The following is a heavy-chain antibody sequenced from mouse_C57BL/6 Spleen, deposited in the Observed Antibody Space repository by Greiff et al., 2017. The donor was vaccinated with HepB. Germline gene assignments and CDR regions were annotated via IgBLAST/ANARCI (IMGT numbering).Heavy chain of an antibody. Sequence: VQLQESGPGLVQPSQSLSITCTVSGFSLTSYGVHWVRQSPGKGLEWLGVIWRGGSTDYNAAFMSRLSITKDNSKSQVILKMNSLQADDTAIYYCAKHALYDYPDDWGPGTTLTVSS. CDR1: GFSLTSYG. D-gene: IGHD2-4*01. CDR3: AKHALYDYPDD. CDR2: IWRGGST. V-gene: IGHV2-5*01. J-gene: IGHJ2*01.